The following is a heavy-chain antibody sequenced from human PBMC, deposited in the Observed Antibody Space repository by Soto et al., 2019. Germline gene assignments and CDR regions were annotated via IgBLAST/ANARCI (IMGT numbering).Heavy chain of an antibody. CDR1: PGSINSGGYY. Sequence: NLSLTCTVSPGSINSGGYYWNWIRQRSGTGLELIGEIYYSVSTYYNPSLKSRVTISVDLSKNQFSLRLSSVTTADTALYYCARTTAVPNTLRSRYFFDYWGQGTLVTVSS. D-gene: IGHD4-17*01. J-gene: IGHJ4*02. CDR2: IYYSVST. V-gene: IGHV4-31*03. CDR3: ARTTAVPNTLRSRYFFDY.